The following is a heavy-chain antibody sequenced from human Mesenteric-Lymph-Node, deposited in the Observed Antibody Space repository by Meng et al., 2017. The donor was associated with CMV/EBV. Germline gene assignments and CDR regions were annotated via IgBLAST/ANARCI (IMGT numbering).Heavy chain of an antibody. CDR3: ARAVIYDFRSGYYSATDI. V-gene: IGHV4-61*01. CDR2: IYYSGST. D-gene: IGHD3-3*01. CDR1: GGSVSSGSHY. J-gene: IGHJ6*02. Sequence: SETLSLTCTVSGGSVSSGSHYWSWIRQPPGKGLEWIGYIYYSGSTSYNPSLKSRVSMSVDTSKNQFSLNLSSVTAADTAVYYCARAVIYDFRSGYYSATDIWGQGNTVTVSS.